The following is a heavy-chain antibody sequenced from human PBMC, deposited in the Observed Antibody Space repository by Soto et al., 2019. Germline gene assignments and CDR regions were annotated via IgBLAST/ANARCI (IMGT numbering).Heavy chain of an antibody. CDR2: IWYDGSNK. J-gene: IGHJ6*02. CDR1: GFTFSSYG. CDR3: ARDRSTITMVRGVIAADYYGMDV. Sequence: GGSLRLSCAASGFTFSSYGMHWVRQAPGKGLEWVAVIWYDGSNKYYADSVKGRFTISRDNSKNTLYLQMNSLRAEDTAVYYCARDRSTITMVRGVIAADYYGMDVWGQGTTVTVSS. V-gene: IGHV3-33*01. D-gene: IGHD3-10*01.